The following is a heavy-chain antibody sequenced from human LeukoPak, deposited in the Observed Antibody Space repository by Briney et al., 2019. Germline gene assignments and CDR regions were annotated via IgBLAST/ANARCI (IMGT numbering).Heavy chain of an antibody. J-gene: IGHJ4*02. CDR3: AKGLFMITFGGVIGDY. CDR1: GFTFSSNA. D-gene: IGHD3-16*02. CDR2: ISSSGHSI. V-gene: IGHV3-23*01. Sequence: GGSLRLSCAASGFTFSSNAMSWVRQAPGKGLEWVSAISSSGHSIYYADSVKGRFTISRDNSKNTLYLQMNSLRAEDTAVYYCAKGLFMITFGGVIGDYWGQGTLVTVSS.